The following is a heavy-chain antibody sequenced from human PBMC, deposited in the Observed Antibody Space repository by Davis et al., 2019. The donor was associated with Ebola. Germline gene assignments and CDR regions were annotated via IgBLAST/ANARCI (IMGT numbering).Heavy chain of an antibody. CDR2: INAANGNT. V-gene: IGHV1-18*01. D-gene: IGHD5-12*01. CDR1: GYTLNTYG. CDR3: ATGYGVF. Sequence: ASVKVSCKTSGYTLNTYGISWVRQAPGQGLEWMGWINAANGNTNYAQQFQLRVTMTTDTSSSTAYMELRRLTSDDTAVYHCATGYGVFWSQGTPVTVSS. J-gene: IGHJ4*02.